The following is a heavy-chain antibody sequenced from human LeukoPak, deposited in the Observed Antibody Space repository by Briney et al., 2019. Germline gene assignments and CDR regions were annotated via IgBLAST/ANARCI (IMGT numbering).Heavy chain of an antibody. J-gene: IGHJ3*02. CDR3: AKPPTRRYYDSSGYPARGAFDI. D-gene: IGHD3-22*01. Sequence: GGSLRLSCAASGFTFSSCGMHWVRQAPGKGLEWVAVISYDGSNKYYADSVKGRFTISRDNSKNTLYLQMNSLRAEDTAVYYCAKPPTRRYYDSSGYPARGAFDIWGQGTMVTVSS. CDR2: ISYDGSNK. CDR1: GFTFSSCG. V-gene: IGHV3-30*18.